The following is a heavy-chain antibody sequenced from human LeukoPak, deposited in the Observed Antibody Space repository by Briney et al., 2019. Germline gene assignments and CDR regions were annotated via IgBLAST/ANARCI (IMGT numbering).Heavy chain of an antibody. CDR3: ANIEVTGYDAFDI. J-gene: IGHJ3*02. V-gene: IGHV6-1*01. D-gene: IGHD2-21*02. CDR2: TYYRSKWHY. Sequence: SQTLSLTCAISGDSVSSDSAVWNWIRQSPSRGLEWLGRTYYRSKWHYDYAVSVSRRIIITPDTSKNQFSLQLNSVTPEDTAVYYCANIEVTGYDAFDIWGQGTMVTVSS. CDR1: GDSVSSDSAV.